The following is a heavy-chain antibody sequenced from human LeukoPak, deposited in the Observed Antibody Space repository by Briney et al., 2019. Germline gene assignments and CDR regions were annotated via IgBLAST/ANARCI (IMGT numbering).Heavy chain of an antibody. CDR2: ISAYNGDT. Sequence: ASVKVSCKASGYTFTSYGINWVRQAPGQGLEWMGWISAYNGDTNYAQKLQGRVTMTRDMSTSTVYMELSSLRSEDTAVYYCARGALYDYVWGSYRYPGSGASDIWGQGTMVTVSS. CDR3: ARGALYDYVWGSYRYPGSGASDI. V-gene: IGHV1-18*01. J-gene: IGHJ3*02. D-gene: IGHD3-16*02. CDR1: GYTFTSYG.